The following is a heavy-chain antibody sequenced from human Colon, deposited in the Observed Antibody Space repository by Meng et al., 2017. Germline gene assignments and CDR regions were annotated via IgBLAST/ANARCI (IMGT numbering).Heavy chain of an antibody. CDR2: VYNSGNNA. CDR3: ARGYMYFDFDP. Sequence: ESGAGLVEPSGSLSLTCRLYGCSINNYFWSWLRQPTGRGLAWIGHVYNSGNNAKYNSSLESRDTMSVDTSQNQFSLQLSSVTAAYTAVYYCARGYMYFDFDPWGRGTLVTVSS. J-gene: IGHJ5*02. V-gene: IGHV4-59*01. D-gene: IGHD2-8*01. CDR1: GCSINNYF.